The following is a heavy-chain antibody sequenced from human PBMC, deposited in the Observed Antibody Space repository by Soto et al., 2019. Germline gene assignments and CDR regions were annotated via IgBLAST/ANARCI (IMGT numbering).Heavy chain of an antibody. Sequence: EVQLVDSGGGLVQPGGSLRLSCAASGFTVSNNYMCWVRQAPGKGLEWVSLIYSGGVTHYADSVRGRLTISRDNSRNTLYLQMNSLRADDTAVYYCAKRGTTVTTSLWYWGQGTLVTVSS. CDR3: AKRGTTVTTSLWY. CDR1: GFTVSNNY. J-gene: IGHJ4*02. D-gene: IGHD4-17*01. V-gene: IGHV3-66*01. CDR2: IYSGGVT.